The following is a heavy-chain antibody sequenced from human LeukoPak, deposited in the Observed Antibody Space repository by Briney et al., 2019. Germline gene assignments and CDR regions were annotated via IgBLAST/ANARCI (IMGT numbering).Heavy chain of an antibody. V-gene: IGHV1-8*01. CDR2: MNPKSGYT. CDR1: GYTFTTYD. D-gene: IGHD1-26*01. Sequence: GASVKVSCKASGYTFTTYDTNWVRQATGQGLEWMGWMNPKSGYTGFAQKFQGRVTMTRDTSISTAYMELSSLRSEDTAVYYCARVTGSIDYWGQGTLVTVSS. CDR3: ARVTGSIDY. J-gene: IGHJ4*02.